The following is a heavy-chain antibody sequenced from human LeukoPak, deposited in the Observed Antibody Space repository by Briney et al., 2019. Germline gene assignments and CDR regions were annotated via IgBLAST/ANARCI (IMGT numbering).Heavy chain of an antibody. CDR2: INYSGST. D-gene: IGHD5-12*01. CDR1: GGSFSGYY. V-gene: IGHV4-34*01. CDR3: ARLRGYSGYEKPY. Sequence: SETLSLTCAVYGGSFSGYYWSWIRQPPGKGLEWIGEINYSGSTNYNPSLKSRVTISVDTSKNQFSLKLSSVTAADTAVYYCARLRGYSGYEKPYWGQGTLVTVSS. J-gene: IGHJ4*02.